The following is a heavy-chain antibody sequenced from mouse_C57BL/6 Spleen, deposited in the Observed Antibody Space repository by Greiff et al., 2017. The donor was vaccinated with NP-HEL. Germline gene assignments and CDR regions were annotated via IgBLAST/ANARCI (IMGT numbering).Heavy chain of an antibody. J-gene: IGHJ3*01. CDR1: GFNIKDYY. CDR2: IDPEDGDT. D-gene: IGHD1-1*01. CDR3: TKSRTHYYGSSYGAY. V-gene: IGHV14-1*01. Sequence: EVKLQQSGAELVRPGASVKLSCTASGFNIKDYYMHWVKQRPEQGLEWIGRIDPEDGDTEYAPKFQGKATMTADTSSNTAYLQLSSLTSEDTAVYYCTKSRTHYYGSSYGAYWGQGTLVTVSA.